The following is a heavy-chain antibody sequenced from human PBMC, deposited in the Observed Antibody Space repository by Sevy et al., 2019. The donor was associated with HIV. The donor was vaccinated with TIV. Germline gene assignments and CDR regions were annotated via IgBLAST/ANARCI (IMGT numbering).Heavy chain of an antibody. CDR3: ARGGLDSYWFRSFDY. J-gene: IGHJ4*02. CDR1: GLTVDSNY. Sequence: GGSLRLSCAVSGLTVDSNYMSWVRQAPGKGLEWVSIIYSGGSTYYADSVKGRFTISTDNSKNTLDLQMNSLRAEDTAVYYCARGGLDSYWFRSFDYWGQGTLVTVSS. V-gene: IGHV3-53*01. CDR2: IYSGGST. D-gene: IGHD1-26*01.